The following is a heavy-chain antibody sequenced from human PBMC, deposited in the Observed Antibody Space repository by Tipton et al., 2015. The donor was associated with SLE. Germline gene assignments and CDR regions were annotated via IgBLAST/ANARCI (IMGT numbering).Heavy chain of an antibody. CDR1: GGSISGYY. CDR3: ARGDLYDYIWGSYRLDAFDI. Sequence: TLSLTCTVSGGSISGYYWSWVRQPAGKGLEWIGRIYTSASTIYNPSLKSRVTLSSDTPKNQFSLRVRSVTAADTAVYYCARGDLYDYIWGSYRLDAFDIWGQGTMVTVSS. J-gene: IGHJ3*02. CDR2: IYTSAST. V-gene: IGHV4-4*07. D-gene: IGHD3-16*02.